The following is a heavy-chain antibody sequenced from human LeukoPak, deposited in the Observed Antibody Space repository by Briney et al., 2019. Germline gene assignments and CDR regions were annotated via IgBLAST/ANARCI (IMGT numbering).Heavy chain of an antibody. D-gene: IGHD2-2*01. Sequence: GESLKISCKGSGCSFTSYWIGWVRQMPGKGLEWMGRIDPSDSYTNYSPSFQGHVTISADKSISTAYLQWSSLKASDTAMYYCATRGDIVVVPASEYYFDYWGQGTLVTVSS. CDR2: IDPSDSYT. J-gene: IGHJ4*02. CDR1: GCSFTSYW. CDR3: ATRGDIVVVPASEYYFDY. V-gene: IGHV5-10-1*01.